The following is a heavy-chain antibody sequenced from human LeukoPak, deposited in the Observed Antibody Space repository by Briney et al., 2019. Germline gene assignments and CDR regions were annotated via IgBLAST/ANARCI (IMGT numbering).Heavy chain of an antibody. CDR3: AKDIWALAVAGMGY. CDR2: ISYDGSNK. CDR1: GFTFTSYS. V-gene: IGHV3-30*18. D-gene: IGHD6-19*01. Sequence: PGGSLRLSCAASGFTFTSYSMSWVRQAPGKGLEWVAVISYDGSNKYYADSVKGRFTISRDNSKNTLYLQMNSLRAEDTAVYYCAKDIWALAVAGMGYWGQGTLVTVSS. J-gene: IGHJ4*02.